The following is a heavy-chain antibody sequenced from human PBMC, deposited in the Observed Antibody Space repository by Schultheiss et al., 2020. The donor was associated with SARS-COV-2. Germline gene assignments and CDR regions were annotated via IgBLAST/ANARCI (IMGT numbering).Heavy chain of an antibody. CDR2: FDPEDGET. V-gene: IGHV1-24*01. D-gene: IGHD3-3*01. Sequence: ASVKVSCKVSGYTLTELSMHWVRQAPGKGLEWMGGFDPEDGETIYAQKFQGRVTMTEDTSTDTAYMELSSLRSEDTAVYYCATPFRSGYSLYYYGMDVWGQGTTVTVSS. CDR1: GYTLTELS. CDR3: ATPFRSGYSLYYYGMDV. J-gene: IGHJ6*02.